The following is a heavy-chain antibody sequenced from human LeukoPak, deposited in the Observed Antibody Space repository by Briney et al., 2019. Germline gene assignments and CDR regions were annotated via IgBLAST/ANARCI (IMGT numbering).Heavy chain of an antibody. D-gene: IGHD3-3*01. CDR2: INPNRGGT. CDR3: ARTHGGTSFYHYGVDV. J-gene: IGHJ6*02. V-gene: IGHV1-2*02. CDR1: GYTFTGYY. Sequence: ASVKVSCKASGYTFTGYYMHWVRQAPGQGLEWMGWINPNRGGTNYAQKFQGRVTMTRDTSISTAYMELSRLRSDDTAVYYCARTHGGTSFYHYGVDVWGQGTTVTVSS.